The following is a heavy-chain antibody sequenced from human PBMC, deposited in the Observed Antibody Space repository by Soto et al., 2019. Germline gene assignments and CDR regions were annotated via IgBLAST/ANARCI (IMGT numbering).Heavy chain of an antibody. Sequence: SGPTLVNPPQTLTLTCTFSGFSLSTAGVGVGWIRQPPGKALEWLAVIYWDDDKRYSPSLKSRLTITKDTSKNQVVLTMTNMDPVDTATYYCARDLSSCPPYHLAVWGKGTTVTVSS. CDR3: ARDLSSCPPYHLAV. CDR2: IYWDDDK. D-gene: IGHD2-21*01. J-gene: IGHJ6*03. V-gene: IGHV2-5*02. CDR1: GFSLSTAGVG.